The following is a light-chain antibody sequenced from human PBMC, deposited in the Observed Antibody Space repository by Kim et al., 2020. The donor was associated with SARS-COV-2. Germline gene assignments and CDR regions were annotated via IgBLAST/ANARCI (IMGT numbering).Light chain of an antibody. Sequence: GQSVPISCAGTSSDVGGYKFVSWYQQRPGKAPKLIIYDVTKRPSGVPGRFSGSKSGNTASLVISGLQAEDEADYYCCSYTGYYNYVFGSGTKVTVL. CDR3: CSYTGYYNYV. J-gene: IGLJ1*01. V-gene: IGLV2-11*01. CDR2: DVT. CDR1: SSDVGGYKF.